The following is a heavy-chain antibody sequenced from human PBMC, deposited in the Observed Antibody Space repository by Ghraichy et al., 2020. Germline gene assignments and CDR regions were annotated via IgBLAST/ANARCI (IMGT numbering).Heavy chain of an antibody. CDR2: TSGSGGNT. CDR1: GFTFTNYA. Sequence: GGSLRLSCAASGFTFTNYAMSWVRQAPGKGLEWVSGTSGSGGNTYYADSVKGRFTISRDNSKNTLYLQMNSLRAEDTAVYYCARRSGWNNDAFDIWGQGTMVTVSS. D-gene: IGHD6-19*01. V-gene: IGHV3-23*01. CDR3: ARRSGWNNDAFDI. J-gene: IGHJ3*02.